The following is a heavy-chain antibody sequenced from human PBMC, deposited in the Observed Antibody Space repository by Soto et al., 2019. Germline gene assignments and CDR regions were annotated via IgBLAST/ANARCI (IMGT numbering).Heavy chain of an antibody. J-gene: IGHJ6*02. V-gene: IGHV3-33*01. CDR2: IWYDGSNK. CDR3: ARAEGFLEWLSHMDV. CDR1: GFTFSSYG. D-gene: IGHD3-3*01. Sequence: GGSLRLSCAASGFTFSSYGMHWVRQAPGKGLEWVAVIWYDGSNKYYADSVKGRFTISRDNSKNTLYLQMNSLRAEDTAVYYCARAEGFLEWLSHMDVWGQGTTVTVSS.